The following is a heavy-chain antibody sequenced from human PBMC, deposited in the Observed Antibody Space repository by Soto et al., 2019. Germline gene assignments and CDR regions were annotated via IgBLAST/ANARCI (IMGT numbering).Heavy chain of an antibody. CDR3: VRHAQWVIRAY. CDR1: GDSISSGDYY. CDR2: IYYSGNT. D-gene: IGHD6-19*01. V-gene: IGHV4-30-4*01. Sequence: SETLSLTCTVSGDSISSGDYYWSWIRQPPGKGLEWIGCIYYSGNTYYKPSLKSRFSISVDTSKKQFSLKQSSVTAAKKAVYYCVRHAQWVIRAYWGQGSLVTVSS. J-gene: IGHJ4*02.